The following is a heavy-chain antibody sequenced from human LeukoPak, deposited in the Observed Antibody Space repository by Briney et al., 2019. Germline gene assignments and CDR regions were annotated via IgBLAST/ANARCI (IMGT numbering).Heavy chain of an antibody. CDR3: ARVEDYGDYAGDFDY. CDR1: GYTFTSYY. D-gene: IGHD4-17*01. V-gene: IGHV1-46*01. J-gene: IGHJ4*02. CDR2: INPSGGST. Sequence: ASVKVSCKASGYTFTSYYMHWVRQAPGQGLEWMGIINPSGGSTSYAQKLQGRVTMTTDTSTSTAYMELRSLRSDDTAVYYCARVEDYGDYAGDFDYWGQGTLVTVSS.